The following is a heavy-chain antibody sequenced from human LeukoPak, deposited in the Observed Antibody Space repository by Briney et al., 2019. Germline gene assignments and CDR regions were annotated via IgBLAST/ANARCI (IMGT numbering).Heavy chain of an antibody. V-gene: IGHV4-59*12. CDR1: GGSISSYY. D-gene: IGHD2-2*01. CDR3: ASRLLGYCSSTSCSYFDY. J-gene: IGHJ4*02. Sequence: SETLSLTCTVSGGSISSYYWSWIRQPPGKGLEWIGYIYHSGSTYYNPSLKSRVTISVDRSKNQFSLKLSSVTAADTAVYYCASRLLGYCSSTSCSYFDYWGQGTLVTVSS. CDR2: IYHSGST.